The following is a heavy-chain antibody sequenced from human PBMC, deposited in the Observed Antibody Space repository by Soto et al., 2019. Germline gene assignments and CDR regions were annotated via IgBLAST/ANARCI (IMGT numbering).Heavy chain of an antibody. CDR3: ARKYIVTAAVRGVYLDS. V-gene: IGHV5-51*01. D-gene: IGHD2-15*01. CDR2: IYPADSDA. CDR1: GYSFTRHW. J-gene: IGHJ4*02. Sequence: GESLKISWKAAGYSFTRHWLGWVRQVPGRGLEGVAVIYPADSDARYSPSFRGRGTISVDISINTVYRQWRSRKASDTAIYFWARKYIVTAAVRGVYLDSWGQGTPVTVSS.